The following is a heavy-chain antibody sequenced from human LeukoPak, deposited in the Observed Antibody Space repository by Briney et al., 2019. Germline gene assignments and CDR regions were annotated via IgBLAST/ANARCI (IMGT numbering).Heavy chain of an antibody. CDR2: IGSSGGGI. D-gene: IGHD2-2*01. CDR3: ARICSSTDCLIPD. Sequence: GGSLRLSCAASGFTFSTYTMYWVRHPPGKRLEWVSIIGSSGGGIHYADSVKGRFTISRDNSKNALYLQMNSLRDEDTAVYYCARICSSTDCLIPDWGQGTLVTVSS. V-gene: IGHV3-23*01. J-gene: IGHJ4*02. CDR1: GFTFSTYT.